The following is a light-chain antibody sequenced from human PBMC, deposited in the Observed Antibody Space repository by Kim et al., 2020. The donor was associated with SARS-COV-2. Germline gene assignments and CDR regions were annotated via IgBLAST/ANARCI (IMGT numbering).Light chain of an antibody. V-gene: IGLV3-21*04. CDR1: NIGSKS. CDR2: YDS. CDR3: QVWDSSSDHVV. J-gene: IGLJ2*01. Sequence: PGKTASIPCGGYNIGSKSVHWYQQKPGQAPVLVISYDSDRPSGIPERFSGSNSGNTATLTISRVEAGDEADYFCQVWDSSSDHVVFGGGTQLTVL.